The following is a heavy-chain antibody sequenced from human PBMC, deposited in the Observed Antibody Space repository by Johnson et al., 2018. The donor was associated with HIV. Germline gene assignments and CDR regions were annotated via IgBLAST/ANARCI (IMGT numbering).Heavy chain of an antibody. D-gene: IGHD1-1*01. J-gene: IGHJ3*02. CDR1: GFAFNTYD. CDR3: ARDRMRTAIGAFDI. V-gene: IGHV3-13*01. CDR2: IGTLSDT. Sequence: VQLVESGGGWVQPGGSLRLTCAASGFAFNTYDMHWVRQVPGKGLEWVPAIGTLSDTFYSGSVKGRFTISRDNARTSLYLQMNSLRAEDTAVYYCARDRMRTAIGAFDIWGQGTMVTVSS.